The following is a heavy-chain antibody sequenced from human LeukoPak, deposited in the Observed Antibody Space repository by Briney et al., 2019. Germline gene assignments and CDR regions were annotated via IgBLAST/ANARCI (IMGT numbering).Heavy chain of an antibody. J-gene: IGHJ3*02. CDR2: ISYDGSNK. Sequence: GRSLRLSCAASGFTFSSYAMHWVRQAPGKGLEWVAVISYDGSNKYYADSVKGRFTISRDNSKNTLYLQMNSLRAEDTAVYYCARSQYDFWSGYYVAFDIWGQGTMVTVSS. D-gene: IGHD3-3*01. V-gene: IGHV3-30-3*01. CDR3: ARSQYDFWSGYYVAFDI. CDR1: GFTFSSYA.